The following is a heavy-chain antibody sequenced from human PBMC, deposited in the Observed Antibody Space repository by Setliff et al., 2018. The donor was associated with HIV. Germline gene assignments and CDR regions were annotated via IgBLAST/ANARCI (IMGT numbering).Heavy chain of an antibody. CDR1: GFTFSHYA. D-gene: IGHD6-13*01. Sequence: GGSLRLSCAVSGFTFSHYAMHWVRQSPGKGLECVALIYYDGSSQYYADSVKGRFTISRDSSKNTLFLQMDRLRAEDTALYYCAKATGLGAAGKIDSWGQGTLVTVSS. CDR3: AKATGLGAAGKIDS. V-gene: IGHV3-33*06. J-gene: IGHJ4*02. CDR2: IYYDGSSQ.